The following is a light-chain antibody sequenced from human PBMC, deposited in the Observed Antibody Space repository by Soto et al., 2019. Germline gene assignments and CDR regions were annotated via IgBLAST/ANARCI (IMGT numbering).Light chain of an antibody. CDR1: QSINND. V-gene: IGKV3-11*01. J-gene: IGKJ1*01. Sequence: EIVITQSPSTLSVSPGERATVSCRASQSINNDLGWYQQKPGQAPRLLIYDASNRAAGIPARFSGSRSGTDFTLTISDLEPADFGLYYCQQRLNWPPGFGQGTKVDIK. CDR2: DAS. CDR3: QQRLNWPPG.